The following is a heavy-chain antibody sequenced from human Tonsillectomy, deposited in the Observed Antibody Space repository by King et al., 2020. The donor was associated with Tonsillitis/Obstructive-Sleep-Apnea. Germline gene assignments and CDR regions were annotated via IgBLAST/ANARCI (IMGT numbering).Heavy chain of an antibody. D-gene: IGHD2-2*01. J-gene: IGHJ4*02. V-gene: IGHV4-34*01. CDR1: GGSFSGYY. Sequence: VQLQQWGAGLLKPSETLSLTCAVYGGSFSGYYWSWIRQPPGKGLEWIGEINHSGSSNYNPSLKNRDTITVDTSKNQFSLKLSSVTAADTAVYYCAGKSLHCSSPSCLREFDYWGQGTLVTVSS. CDR3: AGKSLHCSSPSCLREFDY. CDR2: INHSGSS.